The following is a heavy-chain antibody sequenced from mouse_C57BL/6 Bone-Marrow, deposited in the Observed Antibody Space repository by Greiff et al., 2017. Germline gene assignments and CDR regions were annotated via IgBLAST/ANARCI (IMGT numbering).Heavy chain of an antibody. J-gene: IGHJ4*01. V-gene: IGHV1-50*01. CDR3: ARETGTTYYYAMDY. CDR2: IDPSDSYT. CDR1: GYTFTSYW. Sequence: QVQLKQPGAELVKPGASVKLSCKASGYTFTSYWMQWVKQRPGQGLEWIGEIDPSDSYTNYKQKFKGKAALTVDTSSRTAYMQLSSLTSEDYAVYYCARETGTTYYYAMDYWGQGTSVTVSS. D-gene: IGHD4-1*01.